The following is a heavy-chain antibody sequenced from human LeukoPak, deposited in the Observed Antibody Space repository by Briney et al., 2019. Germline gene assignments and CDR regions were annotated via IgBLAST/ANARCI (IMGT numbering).Heavy chain of an antibody. V-gene: IGHV3-7*05. D-gene: IGHD2/OR15-2a*01. J-gene: IGHJ4*02. Sequence: GGSLRLSCAASGLTFSNHWVTWVRQAPGKGLEWVANIKEDGSEKNYVDSVKGRFTISRDDTKSSLYLQMNSLRAEDTAVYYCAGGEYGVAYWGQGTLVTVSS. CDR3: AGGEYGVAY. CDR1: GLTFSNHW. CDR2: IKEDGSEK.